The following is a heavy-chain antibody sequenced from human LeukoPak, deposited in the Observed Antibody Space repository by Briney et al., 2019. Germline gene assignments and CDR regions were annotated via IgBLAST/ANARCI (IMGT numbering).Heavy chain of an antibody. Sequence: GGSLRLSCAASGFTFSNFDMTWVRQAPGKGLEWLSYIGSSGTVRYYADSVNRRFTISRDNAKNSLHLQMGSLRAEDTAVYYCARETRGGTYRYNFLDYWGLGTLVTVSS. J-gene: IGHJ4*02. D-gene: IGHD3-16*02. V-gene: IGHV3-48*03. CDR3: ARETRGGTYRYNFLDY. CDR1: GFTFSNFD. CDR2: IGSSGTVR.